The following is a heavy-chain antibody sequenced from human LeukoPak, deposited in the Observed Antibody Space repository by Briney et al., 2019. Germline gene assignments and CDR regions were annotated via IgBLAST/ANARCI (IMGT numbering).Heavy chain of an antibody. V-gene: IGHV4-39*07. J-gene: IGHJ4*02. CDR3: ARYNRYSSSWYKRYYFDY. CDR2: IDHSGST. CDR1: GGSISSSSYY. Sequence: SETLSLTCTVSGGSISSSSYYWGWIRQPPGKGLEWIGEIDHSGSTNYNPSLKSRVTISVDTSKNQFSLKLSSVTAADTAVYYCARYNRYSSSWYKRYYFDYWGQGTLVTVSS. D-gene: IGHD6-13*01.